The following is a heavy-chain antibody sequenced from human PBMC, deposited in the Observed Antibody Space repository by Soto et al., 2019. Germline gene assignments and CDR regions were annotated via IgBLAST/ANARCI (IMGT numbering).Heavy chain of an antibody. CDR2: IYHRGST. J-gene: IGHJ5*02. Sequence: PSETLSLTCTVSGGSISSNSYYWDWIRQPPGKGLDWIGSIYHRGSTYYNPSLKSRVAISVDPSTNQFSLTLTSVTAADTAVYYCARRSPLVYGNPFDHWGQGTLVTVSS. D-gene: IGHD3-10*01. CDR3: ARRSPLVYGNPFDH. CDR1: GGSISSNSYY. V-gene: IGHV4-39*01.